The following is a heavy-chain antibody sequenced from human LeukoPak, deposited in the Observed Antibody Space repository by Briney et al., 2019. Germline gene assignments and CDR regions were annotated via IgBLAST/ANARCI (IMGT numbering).Heavy chain of an antibody. D-gene: IGHD3-22*01. CDR3: ARGGSYFDISGYYFY. V-gene: IGHV3-23*01. CDR1: GFTFSSYG. CDR2: ISGSGGST. Sequence: RGSLRLSRAASGFTFSSYGMSWVRQAPGKGLEWVSDISGSGGSTYYADSVKGRFTISRDNSKNTLYLQMNSLRTEDTAVYYCARGGSYFDISGYYFYWGQGTLVTVSS. J-gene: IGHJ4*02.